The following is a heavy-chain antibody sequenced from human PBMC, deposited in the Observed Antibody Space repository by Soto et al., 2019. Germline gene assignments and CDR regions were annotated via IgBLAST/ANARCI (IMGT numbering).Heavy chain of an antibody. V-gene: IGHV3-30*18. J-gene: IGHJ6*02. Sequence: PGGSLRLSCAASGFTFSSYGMHWVRQAPGKGLEWVAVISYDGSNKYYADSVKGRFTISRDNSKNTLYLQMNSLRAEDTAVYYCAKDKNWNYLYYYYYYGMDVWGQGTTVTVSS. D-gene: IGHD1-7*01. CDR1: GFTFSSYG. CDR2: ISYDGSNK. CDR3: AKDKNWNYLYYYYYYGMDV.